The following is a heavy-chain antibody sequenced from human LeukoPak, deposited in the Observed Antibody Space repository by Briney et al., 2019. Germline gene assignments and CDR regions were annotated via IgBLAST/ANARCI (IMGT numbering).Heavy chain of an antibody. CDR2: INPSGGST. D-gene: IGHD5-18*01. V-gene: IGHV1-46*01. CDR3: ARGGGYGYPTGSN. CDR1: GYTFTSYY. J-gene: IGHJ4*02. Sequence: GASVKVSCKATGYTFTSYYRHWVRQAPGQGLEWMGIINPSGGSTSYAQKFQGRVTMTRDTSTRTVYMELSSLRYEDTAVYYCARGGGYGYPTGSNWGQGTQVTVSS.